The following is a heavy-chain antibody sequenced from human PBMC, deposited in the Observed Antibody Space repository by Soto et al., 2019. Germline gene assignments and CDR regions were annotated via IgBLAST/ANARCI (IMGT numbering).Heavy chain of an antibody. J-gene: IGHJ5*02. CDR1: GYSFTTNW. V-gene: IGHV5-51*07. D-gene: IGHD2-2*01. Sequence: PGESLKISCKVSGYSFTTNWIAWVHQRPGKGLEWMGSIFPDDSDTRYSPSFQGQVTISVDKAVTTAYLQWSSLKASDSAMYYCARLIGSSSWFDLWGQGALVTVSS. CDR2: IFPDDSDT. CDR3: ARLIGSSSWFDL.